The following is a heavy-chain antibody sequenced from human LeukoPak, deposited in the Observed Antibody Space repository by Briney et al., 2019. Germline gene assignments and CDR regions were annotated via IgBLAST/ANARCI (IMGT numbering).Heavy chain of an antibody. V-gene: IGHV3-30*18. CDR1: GFTFSSYG. Sequence: GGSLRLSCAASGFTFSSYGMRWVRQAPGKGLEWVAVISYDGSNKYYADSVKGRFTISRDNSKNTLYLQMNSLRAEDTAVYYCAKGGLRYCSSTSCYTPFDYWGQGTLVTVSS. J-gene: IGHJ4*02. CDR2: ISYDGSNK. D-gene: IGHD2-2*02. CDR3: AKGGLRYCSSTSCYTPFDY.